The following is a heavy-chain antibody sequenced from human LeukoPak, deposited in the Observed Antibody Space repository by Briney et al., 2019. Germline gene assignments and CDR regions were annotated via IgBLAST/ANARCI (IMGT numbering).Heavy chain of an antibody. D-gene: IGHD6-6*01. J-gene: IGHJ4*02. V-gene: IGHV3-20*04. Sequence: TGGSLRLSCAASGFTFDDYGMSWVRQAPGKGLEWVSGINWNGGSTGYADSVKGRFTISRDNAKNSLYLQMNSLRAEDTAVYYCARDTSDRIAARRPEGDYWGQGTLVTVSS. CDR2: INWNGGST. CDR1: GFTFDDYG. CDR3: ARDTSDRIAARRPEGDY.